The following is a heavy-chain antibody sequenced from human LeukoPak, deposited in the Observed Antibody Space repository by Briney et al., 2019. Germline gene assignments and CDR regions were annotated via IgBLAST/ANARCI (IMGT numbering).Heavy chain of an antibody. CDR1: GFTLSSYA. D-gene: IGHD6-19*01. Sequence: GGSLRLSCAASGFTLSSYAMHWVRQAPGKGLEWVAVISYDGSNKYYADSVKGRFTISRDNSKNTRYLQMNSLRAEDTAVYYCARDLGYSSGWYFSHWGQGTLVTVSS. J-gene: IGHJ4*02. CDR3: ARDLGYSSGWYFSH. V-gene: IGHV3-30*04. CDR2: ISYDGSNK.